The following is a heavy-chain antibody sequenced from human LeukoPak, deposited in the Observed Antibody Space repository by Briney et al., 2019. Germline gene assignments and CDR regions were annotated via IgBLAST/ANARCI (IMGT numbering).Heavy chain of an antibody. CDR2: INPTGGST. Sequence: ASVKVSCTASGYTFIGYYIHCVRQAPGQRLEWMGIINPTGGSTSYAQTFQGRVTITRNTYISTAYMELSSLRSEDTAVYYCAREVCGWASHYYYYYYMEVWGKGTTVTVSS. CDR3: AREVCGWASHYYYYYYMEV. V-gene: IGHV1-46*01. D-gene: IGHD6-19*01. CDR1: GYTFIGYY. J-gene: IGHJ6*03.